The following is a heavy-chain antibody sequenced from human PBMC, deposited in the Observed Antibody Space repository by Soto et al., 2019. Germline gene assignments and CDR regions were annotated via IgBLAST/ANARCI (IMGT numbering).Heavy chain of an antibody. CDR2: ISGGGSST. CDR3: AKGPEYDILTGCDF. CDR1: GFTFSLSA. J-gene: IGHJ4*02. V-gene: IGHV3-23*04. Sequence: EVPLVESGGGFVQPGESLRLSCAASGFTFSLSAMSWVRQAPGRGLEWVSSISGGGSSTDYAESVKGRFTISRDNSKNTVHLQMNSLRAEDTAVYYCAKGPEYDILTGCDFWGQGALVTVSS. D-gene: IGHD3-9*01.